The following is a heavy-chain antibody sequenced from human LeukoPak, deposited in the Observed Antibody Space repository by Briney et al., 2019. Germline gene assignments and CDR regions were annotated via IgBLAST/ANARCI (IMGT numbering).Heavy chain of an antibody. J-gene: IGHJ4*02. D-gene: IGHD2-2*02. Sequence: PGRSLRLSCAASGFPFSSYGMHWVRPAPGKGLEWVAVIWYDGSNKYYADSVKGRFTISRDNSKNTLYLQMNSLRAEDTAVYYCARDPCSSISCYTAFDYWGQGTLVTVSS. V-gene: IGHV3-33*01. CDR1: GFPFSSYG. CDR2: IWYDGSNK. CDR3: ARDPCSSISCYTAFDY.